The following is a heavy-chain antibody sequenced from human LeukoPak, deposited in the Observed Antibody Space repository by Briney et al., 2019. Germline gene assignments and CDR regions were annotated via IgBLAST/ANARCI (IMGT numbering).Heavy chain of an antibody. V-gene: IGHV3-7*03. Sequence: GGSLRLSCEASAFIFSGHWLNWVRQTPGKGLEWVASIKEDGSERQYVDSVKGRFSISRDNTKGSLFLQLNSLRAEDTAVYYCAKGIAYSGSSSSPDYWGQGTLVTVSS. CDR3: AKGIAYSGSSSSPDY. CDR1: AFIFSGHW. D-gene: IGHD2-15*01. CDR2: IKEDGSER. J-gene: IGHJ4*02.